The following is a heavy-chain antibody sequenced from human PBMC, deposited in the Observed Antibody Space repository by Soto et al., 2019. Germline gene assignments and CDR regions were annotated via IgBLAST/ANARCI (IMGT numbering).Heavy chain of an antibody. CDR1: GFTVTINY. J-gene: IGHJ4*02. V-gene: IGHV3-53*01. D-gene: IGHD3-10*01. CDR2: IYSGGSI. Sequence: PGGSLRLSCAVSGFTVTINYMSWVRQAPGKGLEWVSVIYSGGSIYYADSVKGRFTISRDNAKNSLYLQMNSLRAEDTAVYYCARSLWFGELPYWGQGTLV. CDR3: ARSLWFGELPY.